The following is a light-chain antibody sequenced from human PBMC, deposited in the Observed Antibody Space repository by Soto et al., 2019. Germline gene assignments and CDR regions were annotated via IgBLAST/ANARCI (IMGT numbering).Light chain of an antibody. V-gene: IGKV3-20*01. CDR1: QSVSNNY. Sequence: EIVLTQSPGTLSLSPGERATLSCRASQSVSNNYLAWYQQKPGQAPRLLIFGASTRASGIPDRFSGRGSGTDFTLTISRLEPEDFAVYYCQQYDLGFTFGPGTKVDIK. CDR2: GAS. J-gene: IGKJ3*01. CDR3: QQYDLGFT.